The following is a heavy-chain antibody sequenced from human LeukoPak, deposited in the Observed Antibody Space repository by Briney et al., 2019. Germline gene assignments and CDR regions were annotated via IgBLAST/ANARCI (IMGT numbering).Heavy chain of an antibody. CDR2: INSDGSST. D-gene: IGHD3-3*01. CDR3: AGALPPYTIFGAGDY. J-gene: IGHJ4*02. V-gene: IGHV3-74*01. CDR1: GFTFSSYW. Sequence: GGSLRLSCAASGFTFSSYWMHWVRQAPGKGLVWVSRINSDGSSTSYADSVKGRFTISRDNAKNTLYLQMNSLRAEDTAVYYCAGALPPYTIFGAGDYWGQGTLVTVSS.